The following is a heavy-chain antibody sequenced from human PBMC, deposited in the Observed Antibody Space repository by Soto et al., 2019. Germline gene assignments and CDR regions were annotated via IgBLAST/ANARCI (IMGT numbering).Heavy chain of an antibody. V-gene: IGHV3-23*01. J-gene: IGHJ4*02. CDR2: ITGSGGGT. D-gene: IGHD6-13*01. CDR3: AKRPLTSAGFDY. Sequence: EVQLLESGGGLVQPGGSLRLSCAASGFTFSNYAMTWVRQAPGKGLEWVSVITGSGGGTYFVDSVKCRFTISRANSKNTVYLPMNSLRAEDTAVYYCAKRPLTSAGFDYWGQGNLVTVSS. CDR1: GFTFSNYA.